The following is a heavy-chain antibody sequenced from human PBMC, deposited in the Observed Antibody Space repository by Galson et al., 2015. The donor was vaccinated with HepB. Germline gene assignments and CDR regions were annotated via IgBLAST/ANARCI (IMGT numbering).Heavy chain of an antibody. Sequence: SLTCTVSGGSISSYYWSWIRQPPGKGLEWIGYIYYSGSTNYNPSLKSRVTISVDSSKNQFSLKLSSVTAADTAVYYCARQTLDSSGYDFDYWGQGTLVTVSS. CDR2: IYYSGST. CDR1: GGSISSYY. V-gene: IGHV4-59*08. D-gene: IGHD3-22*01. CDR3: ARQTLDSSGYDFDY. J-gene: IGHJ4*02.